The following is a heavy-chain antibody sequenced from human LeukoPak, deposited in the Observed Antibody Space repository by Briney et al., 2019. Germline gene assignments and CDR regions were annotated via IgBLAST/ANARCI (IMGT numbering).Heavy chain of an antibody. J-gene: IGHJ4*02. V-gene: IGHV4-59*08. CDR2: IYYSGST. CDR1: GGSISSYY. Sequence: SETLSLTCTVSGGSISSYYWSWIRQPPGKGLEWIGSIYYSGSTYYNPSLKSRVTISVDTSKNQFSLKLSSVTAADTAVYYCARQAAMAQDWGQGTLVTVSS. CDR3: ARQAAMAQD. D-gene: IGHD5-18*01.